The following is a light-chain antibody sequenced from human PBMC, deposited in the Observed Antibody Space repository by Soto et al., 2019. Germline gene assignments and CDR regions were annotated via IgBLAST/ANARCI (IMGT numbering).Light chain of an antibody. CDR2: DVS. CDR1: SSDVGSYNY. CDR3: NSYTGSSTPYV. J-gene: IGLJ1*01. V-gene: IGLV2-14*03. Sequence: QSALTQPASVSGSPGQSVTISCTGPSSDVGSYNYVSWYQQHPGKATKLMIYDVSNRHSGVSNRFSGSKSGNTASLTISGLQAEDEADYYCNSYTGSSTPYVFGTGTKVTVL.